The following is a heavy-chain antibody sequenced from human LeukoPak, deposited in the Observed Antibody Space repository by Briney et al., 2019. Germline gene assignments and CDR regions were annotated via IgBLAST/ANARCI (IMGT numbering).Heavy chain of an antibody. J-gene: IGHJ4*02. Sequence: SETLSLTCTVSGGSISSYYWSWIRQPPGKGLEWIVYIYYSGSTNYNPSLKSRVTISVDTSKNQFSLKLSSVTAADTAVYYCARVAGEVRGVHGDLFDHWGQGTLVTVSS. D-gene: IGHD3-10*01. CDR1: GGSISSYY. V-gene: IGHV4-59*01. CDR3: ARVAGEVRGVHGDLFDH. CDR2: IYYSGST.